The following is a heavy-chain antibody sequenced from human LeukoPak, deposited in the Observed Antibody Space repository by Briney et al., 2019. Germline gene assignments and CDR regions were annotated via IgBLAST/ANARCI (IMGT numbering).Heavy chain of an antibody. J-gene: IGHJ4*02. CDR1: GFTFSSYA. Sequence: PGGSLRLSCAASGFTFSSYAMSWVRQAPGKGLEWVSYISSSSSTIYYADSVKGRFTISRDNAKNSLYLQMNSLRDEDTAVYYCARAQIPASGFSGYDFAYWGQGTLVTVSS. CDR2: ISSSSSTI. V-gene: IGHV3-48*02. D-gene: IGHD5-12*01. CDR3: ARAQIPASGFSGYDFAY.